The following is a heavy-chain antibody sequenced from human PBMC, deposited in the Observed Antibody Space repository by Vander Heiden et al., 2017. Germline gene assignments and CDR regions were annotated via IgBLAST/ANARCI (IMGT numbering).Heavy chain of an antibody. J-gene: IGHJ4*02. CDR1: GGSFSGYY. Sequence: QVQLQQWGAGLLTPSETLSLTCAVYGGSFSGYYWSWISQPPVNVLDGIGEINHSGSTNYNPSLKSRVTISVDTSKNQFSLKLSSVTAADTAVYYCARGRGFTVTTSYYPKPFDYWSQGTLVTVSS. CDR3: ARGRGFTVTTSYYPKPFDY. V-gene: IGHV4-34*01. CDR2: INHSGST. D-gene: IGHD4-17*01.